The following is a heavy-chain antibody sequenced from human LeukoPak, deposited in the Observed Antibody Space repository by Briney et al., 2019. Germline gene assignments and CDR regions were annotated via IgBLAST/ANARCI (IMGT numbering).Heavy chain of an antibody. Sequence: PSETLSLTCAVYGGSFSGYYWSWIRQPPGKGLEWIGEINHSGSTNYNPSLKSRVTISVDTSKNQFSLKLSSVTAADTAVYYCARDGGRCSGGSCYSGGSYYYYGMDVWGQGTTVTVSS. CDR2: INHSGST. J-gene: IGHJ6*02. CDR3: ARDGGRCSGGSCYSGGSYYYYGMDV. D-gene: IGHD2-15*01. V-gene: IGHV4-34*01. CDR1: GGSFSGYY.